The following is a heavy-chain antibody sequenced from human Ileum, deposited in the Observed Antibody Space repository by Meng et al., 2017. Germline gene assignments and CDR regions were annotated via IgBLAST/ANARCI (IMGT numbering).Heavy chain of an antibody. CDR2: VNPNGGDT. Sequence: QVQIVQTWTEVKKPGASLKVSCTASGYTLTDYCIHRVRQAPGQGLEWMGRVNPNGGDTKYAQRFQGRVTMTRGTSISTAYMELTRLIFDDTAIYYCARGFGEDFNGNPFFDDWGQGTLVTVSS. V-gene: IGHV1-2*06. D-gene: IGHD3-10*01. CDR1: GYTLTDYC. J-gene: IGHJ1*01. CDR3: ARGFGEDFNGNPFFDD.